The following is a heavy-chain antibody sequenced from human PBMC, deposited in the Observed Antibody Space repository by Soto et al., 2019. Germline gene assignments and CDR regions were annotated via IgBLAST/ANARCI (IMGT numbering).Heavy chain of an antibody. D-gene: IGHD2-2*01. CDR2: ISAYNGNT. V-gene: IGHV1-18*01. CDR3: ARGGVVPAAVYYYYYMDV. CDR1: GYTFTSYG. J-gene: IGHJ6*03. Sequence: ASLKVSCKASGYTFTSYGISWVRQAPGQGLEWMGWISAYNGNTNYAQKLQGRVTMTTDTSTSTAYMELRSLRSDDTAVYYCARGGVVPAAVYYYYYMDVWGKGTTVTASS.